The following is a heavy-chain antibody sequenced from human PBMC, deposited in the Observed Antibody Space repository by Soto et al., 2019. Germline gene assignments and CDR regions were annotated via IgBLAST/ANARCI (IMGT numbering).Heavy chain of an antibody. CDR1: GYTFTSYY. D-gene: IGHD6-13*01. CDR2: INPSGGST. J-gene: IGHJ6*02. CDR3: ARDTYSSSWLNYYYYGMDV. V-gene: IGHV1-46*01. Sequence: VSVKGSCKASGYTFTSYYMHWVRQAPGQGLEWMGIINPSGGSTSYAQKFQGRVTMTRDTSTSTVYMELSSLRSEDTAVYYCARDTYSSSWLNYYYYGMDVWGQGTTVTVSS.